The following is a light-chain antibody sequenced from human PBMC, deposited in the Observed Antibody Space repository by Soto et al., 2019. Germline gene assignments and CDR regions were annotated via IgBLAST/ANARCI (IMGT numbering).Light chain of an antibody. Sequence: EIVLTQSPGTLSLSPGERATLSCRASQSVSSSYLAWYQQKPGQAPRLLIYGASSRATGIPDRFSGSGSGTDFTLTISRLEPEVFAVYYGQQYGSSPWTFGQGTKVEIK. V-gene: IGKV3-20*01. J-gene: IGKJ1*01. CDR2: GAS. CDR1: QSVSSSY. CDR3: QQYGSSPWT.